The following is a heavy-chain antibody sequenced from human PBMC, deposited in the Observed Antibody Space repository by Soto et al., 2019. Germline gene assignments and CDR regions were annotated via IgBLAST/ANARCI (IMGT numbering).Heavy chain of an antibody. CDR1: GYSLTTYW. CDR2: IYPGDSDT. D-gene: IGHD3-10*01. CDR3: ASHSASAPKDY. Sequence: GEPLKISCKGSGYSLTTYWIAWVRQIPGKGLEWVGLIYPGDSDTRYSPSFEDHVSISVDKTISTAFLQWNSLKASDNAIYYCASHSASAPKDYWGQGTLVTVSS. V-gene: IGHV5-51*01. J-gene: IGHJ4*01.